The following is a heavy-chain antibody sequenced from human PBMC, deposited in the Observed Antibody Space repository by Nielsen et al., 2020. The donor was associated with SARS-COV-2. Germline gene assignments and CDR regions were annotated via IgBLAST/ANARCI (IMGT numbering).Heavy chain of an antibody. D-gene: IGHD3-22*01. Sequence: SETLSLTCTVSGGSISSSSYYWGWIRQPPGKGLEWIGTIDHCGSTYYNTSLKSRVTISVDTSKNQFSLKLSSVTAADTAVYYCARRGRRFTMIVPYPFDYWGQGTLVTVSS. CDR3: ARRGRRFTMIVPYPFDY. CDR1: GGSISSSSYY. J-gene: IGHJ4*02. V-gene: IGHV4-39*07. CDR2: IDHCGST.